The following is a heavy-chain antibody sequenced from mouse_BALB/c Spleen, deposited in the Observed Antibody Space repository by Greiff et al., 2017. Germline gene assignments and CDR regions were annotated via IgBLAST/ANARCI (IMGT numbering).Heavy chain of an antibody. J-gene: IGHJ2*01. CDR2: ISTYYGDA. D-gene: IGHD2-1*01. CDR1: GYTFTDYA. V-gene: IGHV1S137*01. CDR3: ARSGNGNYFDY. Sequence: QVQLQQSGAELVRPGVSVKISCKGSGYTFTDYAMHWVKQSHAKSLEWIGVISTYYGDASYNQKFKGKATMTVDKSSSTAYMELARLTSEDSAIYYCARSGNGNYFDYWGQGTTLTVSS.